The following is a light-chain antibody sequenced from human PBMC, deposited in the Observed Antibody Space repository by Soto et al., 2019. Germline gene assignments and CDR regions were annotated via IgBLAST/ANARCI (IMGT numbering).Light chain of an antibody. CDR1: QSISTN. V-gene: IGKV3-15*01. CDR3: QKYNSAPFT. J-gene: IGKJ3*01. Sequence: ELVMTQSPATLSVSPGERATLSCRAGQSISTNLAWYQQKPGRAPRLLIYGASTRATAIPARFSGSGSGTEFTLTISSLQPEDVATYYCQKYNSAPFTFGPGTTVDIK. CDR2: GAS.